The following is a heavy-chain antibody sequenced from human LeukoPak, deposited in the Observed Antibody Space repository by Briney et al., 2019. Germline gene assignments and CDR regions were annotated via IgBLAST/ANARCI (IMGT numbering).Heavy chain of an antibody. Sequence: GGSLRLSCAASGFTFSSFALSWVRQAPGKGLEWVANIKQDGSEKYYVDSVKGRFTISRDNAKNSLYLQMNSLRAEDTAVYYCARAGAIAARPGYWGQGTLVTVSS. J-gene: IGHJ4*02. CDR1: GFTFSSFA. CDR2: IKQDGSEK. V-gene: IGHV3-7*03. D-gene: IGHD6-6*01. CDR3: ARAGAIAARPGY.